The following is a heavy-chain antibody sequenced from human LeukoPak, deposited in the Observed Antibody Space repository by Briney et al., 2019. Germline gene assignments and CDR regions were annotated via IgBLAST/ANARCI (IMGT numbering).Heavy chain of an antibody. J-gene: IGHJ5*02. Sequence: VASVKVSCKASGYTFTSYDINWVRQATGQGLEWMGWMNPNSGNTGYAQKFQGRVTMTRNTSISTAYMELSSLRSEDTAVYYCARGPRFTASWFDPWGQGTLVTVSS. CDR3: ARGPRFTASWFDP. V-gene: IGHV1-8*01. CDR2: MNPNSGNT. CDR1: GYTFTSYD. D-gene: IGHD6-25*01.